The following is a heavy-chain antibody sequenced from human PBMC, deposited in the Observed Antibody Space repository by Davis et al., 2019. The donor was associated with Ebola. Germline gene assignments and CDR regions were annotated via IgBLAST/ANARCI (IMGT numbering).Heavy chain of an antibody. J-gene: IGHJ5*02. Sequence: ASVKVSCKASGYTFTRTGVSWIRQAPGQGLEFLGWISGYNGDTAYAESVQGRITMTTDTSTGTAYMELRSLRPDDTGIYFCARAGKLRWFDPWGQGTLVTVSS. D-gene: IGHD1-26*01. CDR3: ARAGKLRWFDP. CDR2: ISGYNGDT. CDR1: GYTFTRTG. V-gene: IGHV1-18*01.